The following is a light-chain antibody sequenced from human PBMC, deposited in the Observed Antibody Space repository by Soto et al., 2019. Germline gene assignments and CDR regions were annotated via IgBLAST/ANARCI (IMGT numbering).Light chain of an antibody. Sequence: DIQMTQSPSTLSASVGDRVTITCRASQSISSWLAWYQQKPGKAPKLLIYDASSLESGVPSRFSGSGSGTEFTLTISSLQPDDLATYYCQQYNSYSPGWEFGRWTKVEIK. CDR2: DAS. CDR3: QQYNSYSPGWE. CDR1: QSISSW. J-gene: IGKJ1*01. V-gene: IGKV1-5*01.